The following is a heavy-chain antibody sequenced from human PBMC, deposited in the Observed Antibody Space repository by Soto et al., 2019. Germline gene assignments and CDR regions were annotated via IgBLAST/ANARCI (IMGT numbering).Heavy chain of an antibody. CDR2: ISSTTNYI. V-gene: IGHV3-21*06. J-gene: IGHJ4*02. Sequence: GGSLRLSCAGSGFTFTRYSMNWVRQAPGKGLEWVSSISSTTNYIYYGDSMKGRFTISRDNAKNSLYLEMNSLRAEDTAVYYCARESEDRTSNFDYWGQGTLVTVSS. CDR3: ARESEDRTSNFDY. CDR1: GFTFTRYS.